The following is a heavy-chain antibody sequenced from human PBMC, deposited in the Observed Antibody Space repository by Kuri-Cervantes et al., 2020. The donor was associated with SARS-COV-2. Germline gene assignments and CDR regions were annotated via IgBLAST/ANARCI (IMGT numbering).Heavy chain of an antibody. CDR2: INWNGVRT. V-gene: IGHV3-20*04. D-gene: IGHD1-26*01. J-gene: IGHJ4*02. CDR3: ARAGTSGSYLGY. CDR1: GFTFDDYG. Sequence: GESLKISCAASGFTFDDYGMSWVRQAPGKGLEWVSGINWNGVRTGYTDSVKGRFNISRDNAKNSLYLQMNSLRAEDTAFYYCARAGTSGSYLGYWGQGTLVTVSS.